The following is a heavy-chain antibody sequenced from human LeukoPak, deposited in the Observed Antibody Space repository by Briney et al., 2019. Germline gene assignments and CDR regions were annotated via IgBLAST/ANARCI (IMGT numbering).Heavy chain of an antibody. CDR2: INPNSGGT. D-gene: IGHD6-13*01. V-gene: IGHV1-2*02. J-gene: IGHJ6*02. CDR1: GYTFTGYY. CDR3: ARGSYSSSWYWAAYYYGMDV. Sequence: ASVKVSCKASGYTFTGYYMHWVRQAAGQGLEWMGWINPNSGGTNYAQKFQGRVTMTRDTSISTAYMELSRLRSDDTAVYYCARGSYSSSWYWAAYYYGMDVWGQGTTVTVSS.